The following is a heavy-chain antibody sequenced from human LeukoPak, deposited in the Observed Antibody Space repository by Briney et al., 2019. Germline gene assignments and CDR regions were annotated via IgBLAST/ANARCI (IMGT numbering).Heavy chain of an antibody. CDR1: GGSFSGYY. CDR2: INHSGST. V-gene: IGHV4-34*01. J-gene: IGHJ3*02. D-gene: IGHD3-22*01. Sequence: PSETLSLTCAVYGGSFSGYYWSWMRQPPGKGLEWIGEINHSGSTNYNPSLKSRVTISVDTSKNQFSLKLSSVTAADTAVYYCARGRHYYDSSGYYWAFDIWGQGTMVTVSS. CDR3: ARGRHYYDSSGYYWAFDI.